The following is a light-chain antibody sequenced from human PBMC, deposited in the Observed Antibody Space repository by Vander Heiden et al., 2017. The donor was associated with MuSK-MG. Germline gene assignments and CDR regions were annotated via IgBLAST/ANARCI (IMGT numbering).Light chain of an antibody. Sequence: DIQMTQSPSSLSASVGDRVTITCRASQSISSYLNWYQQKPGKAPKLLIYAASSLQSGVPSRFSGSGSGTDFTLTISSLQPEDFATYYFQQSYSTPPPITFGQGTRLEIK. J-gene: IGKJ5*01. CDR1: QSISSY. CDR3: QQSYSTPPPIT. V-gene: IGKV1-39*01. CDR2: AAS.